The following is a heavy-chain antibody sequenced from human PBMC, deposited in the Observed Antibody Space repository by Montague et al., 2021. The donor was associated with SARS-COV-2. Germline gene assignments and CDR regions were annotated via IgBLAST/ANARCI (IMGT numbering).Heavy chain of an antibody. J-gene: IGHJ3*02. CDR2: IDWDXDK. CDR3: ARSYYDILTNYYDAFDI. V-gene: IGHV2-70*04. D-gene: IGHD3-9*01. Sequence: ALVKPTQTLTLTCTLSGFSLSTSGMRASWVRQPPGKALEWLARIDWDXDKFYSTSLKTRLTISKDTSKNQVVLTMTNMDPVDTATYYCARSYYDILTNYYDAFDIWGQGTMATVSS. CDR1: GFSLSTSGMR.